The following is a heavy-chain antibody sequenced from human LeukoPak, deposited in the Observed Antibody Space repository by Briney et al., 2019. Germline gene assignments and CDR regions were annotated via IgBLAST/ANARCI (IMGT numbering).Heavy chain of an antibody. CDR2: SGSGGGT. Sequence: GGSLRLSCAASGFTFSRYAMSWVRQAPGKGLEWVSASGSGGGTYYADSVKGRFTISRDNSKNTLYLQMNSLRAEDTAVYYCAQHNSGIGFDPWGQGTLVTVSS. J-gene: IGHJ5*02. CDR3: AQHNSGIGFDP. D-gene: IGHD6-19*01. V-gene: IGHV3-23*01. CDR1: GFTFSRYA.